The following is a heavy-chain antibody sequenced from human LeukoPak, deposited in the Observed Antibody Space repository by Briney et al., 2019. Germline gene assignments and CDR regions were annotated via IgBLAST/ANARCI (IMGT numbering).Heavy chain of an antibody. CDR2: IYYSGST. V-gene: IGHV4-39*07. J-gene: IGHJ4*02. D-gene: IGHD3-16*02. CDR1: GGSISSSSYY. Sequence: SETLSLTCTVSGGSISSSSYYWGWIRQPPGKGLEWIGSIYYSGSTYYNPSLKSRVTISVDTSKNQFSLKLSSVTAADTAVYYCARGMGDYVWGSYRPKEFDYWGQGTLVTVSS. CDR3: ARGMGDYVWGSYRPKEFDY.